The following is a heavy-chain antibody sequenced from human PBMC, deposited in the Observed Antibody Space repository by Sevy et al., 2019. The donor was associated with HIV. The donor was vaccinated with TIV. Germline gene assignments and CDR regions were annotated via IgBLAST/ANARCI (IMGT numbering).Heavy chain of an antibody. D-gene: IGHD2-21*02. CDR1: GFTFSTYA. CDR3: VKEETAPYFDC. Sequence: GGSLRLSCAASGFTFSTYAVSWVRQAPVKGLEWVAALNGDRTYYAGSVKARFTISIDNPKNTVYLQVNSLRVEDTALYYCVKEETAPYFDCWGQGTLVTVSS. J-gene: IGHJ4*02. CDR2: LNGDRT. V-gene: IGHV3-23*01.